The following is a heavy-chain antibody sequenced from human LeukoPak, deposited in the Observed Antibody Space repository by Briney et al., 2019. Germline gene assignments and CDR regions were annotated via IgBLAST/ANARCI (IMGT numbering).Heavy chain of an antibody. CDR1: GYSISSGYY. J-gene: IGHJ4*02. Sequence: SETLSLTCTVSGYSISSGYYWGWIRQPPGKGLEWIGSIYHSGSTYYNPSLKSRVTISVDTSKNQFSLKLSSVTAADTAVYYCARSIAVAGNEFDYWGQGTLVTVSS. V-gene: IGHV4-38-2*02. D-gene: IGHD6-19*01. CDR2: IYHSGST. CDR3: ARSIAVAGNEFDY.